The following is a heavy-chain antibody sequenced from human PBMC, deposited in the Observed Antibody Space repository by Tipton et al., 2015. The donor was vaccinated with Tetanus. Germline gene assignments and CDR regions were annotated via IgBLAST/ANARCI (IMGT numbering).Heavy chain of an antibody. Sequence: TLSLTCIVSGGSMSGSGHYGAWVRQSPGKGLEWIGSISYGGRTYYSPSLKSRVTMSVDTSKKDFSVRLGSVTAADTAVYYCARLREIVSRSGWAFDYWGQGILVTVSS. CDR1: GGSMSGSGHY. CDR2: ISYGGRT. CDR3: ARLREIVSRSGWAFDY. V-gene: IGHV4-39*02. D-gene: IGHD5/OR15-5a*01. J-gene: IGHJ4*02.